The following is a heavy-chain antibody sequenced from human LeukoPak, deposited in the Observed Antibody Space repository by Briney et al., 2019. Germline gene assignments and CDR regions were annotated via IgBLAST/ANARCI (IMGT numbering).Heavy chain of an antibody. CDR2: INPSGGST. J-gene: IGHJ6*03. Sequence: ASVKVSCKASGYTFTSYYMHWVRQAPGQGLEWMGIINPSGGSTSYAQKFQGRVTMTRDMSTSTVYMELSSLRSEDTAVYYCARDGYSYGSHQYGLQHYYYYYMDVWGKGTTVTVSS. D-gene: IGHD5-18*01. V-gene: IGHV1-46*01. CDR1: GYTFTSYY. CDR3: ARDGYSYGSHQYGLQHYYYYYMDV.